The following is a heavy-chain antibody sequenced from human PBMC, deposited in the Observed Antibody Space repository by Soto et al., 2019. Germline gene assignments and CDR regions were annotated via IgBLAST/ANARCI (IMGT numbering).Heavy chain of an antibody. D-gene: IGHD2-15*01. CDR3: ARDGYCSGGSCYYYYYGMDV. V-gene: IGHV3-33*01. Sequence: PGGSLGLSSAASGFTFGSYGMHWVRQAPGKWLEWVAVIWYDGSNKYYADSVKGRFTISRDNSKNTLYLQMNSLRAEDTAVYYCARDGYCSGGSCYYYYYGMDVWGQGTTVTVSS. J-gene: IGHJ6*02. CDR1: GFTFGSYG. CDR2: IWYDGSNK.